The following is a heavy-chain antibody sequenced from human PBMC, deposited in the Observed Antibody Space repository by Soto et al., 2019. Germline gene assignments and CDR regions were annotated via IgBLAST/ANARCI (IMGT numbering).Heavy chain of an antibody. CDR2: ISGSGGGT. J-gene: IGHJ3*01. Sequence: EVQLLDSGGGFVQPGGSLRLSCEASGFTFSSYAMIWVLQAPGKVLVLVSPISGSGGGTYYADSVKGRFTNSRDNSKNTMSLQISSLRDEETAVYCSVKSKGTGIDFNPSVDFNFWNQGTMVTISS. CDR3: VKSKGTGIDFNPSVDFNF. CDR1: GFTFSSYA. D-gene: IGHD1-1*01. V-gene: IGHV3-23*01.